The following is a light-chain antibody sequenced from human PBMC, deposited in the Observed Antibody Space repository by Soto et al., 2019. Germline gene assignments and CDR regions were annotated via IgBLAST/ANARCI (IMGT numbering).Light chain of an antibody. J-gene: IGLJ3*02. CDR1: SSNIGAGYD. V-gene: IGLV1-40*01. CDR2: GNT. CDR3: QSYDSSLSGRV. Sequence: QSVLTQPPSVSGAPGQRITISCTGRSSNIGAGYDVHWYQRLPGTAPKLLIYGNTNRPSGVPDRFSGSHSGTSASLAITGLQAEDEADYFCQSYDSSLSGRVFGGGTQLTVL.